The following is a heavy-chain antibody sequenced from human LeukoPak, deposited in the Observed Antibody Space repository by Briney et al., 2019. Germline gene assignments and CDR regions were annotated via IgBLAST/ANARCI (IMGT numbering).Heavy chain of an antibody. V-gene: IGHV3-74*01. D-gene: IGHD3-22*01. CDR3: ARGRYYYDRSGFYHRYFFDY. J-gene: IGHJ4*02. CDR1: GFSFNNYW. Sequence: GGSLRLSCAASGFSFNNYWMHWVRQAQGKGLVWVSRISSDGSDTNYADSVKGRFTISRDNSKNTLYLQMNSLRAEDTAVYYCARGRYYYDRSGFYHRYFFDYWGQGTLVTVSS. CDR2: ISSDGSDT.